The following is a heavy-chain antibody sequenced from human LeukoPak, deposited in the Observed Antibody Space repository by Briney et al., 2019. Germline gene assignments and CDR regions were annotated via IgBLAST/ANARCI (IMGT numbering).Heavy chain of an antibody. Sequence: PGGSLRLSCAASGFTFSSYWMHWVRQAPGKGLVWVSRINSDGSSTSYADSVKGRFTISRDNARNTLYLQMNSLRAEDTAVHYCARDDNWNYGDYWGQGTLVTVSS. J-gene: IGHJ4*02. CDR3: ARDDNWNYGDY. CDR1: GFTFSSYW. CDR2: INSDGSST. V-gene: IGHV3-74*01. D-gene: IGHD1-7*01.